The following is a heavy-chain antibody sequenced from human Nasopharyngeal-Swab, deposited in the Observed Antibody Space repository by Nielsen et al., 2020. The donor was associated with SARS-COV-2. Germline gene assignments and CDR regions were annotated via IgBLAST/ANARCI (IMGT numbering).Heavy chain of an antibody. CDR1: GGSISTADFS. Sequence: SETLSLTCAVSGGSISTADFSWNWIRQPPGKGLEWIGYINHRGSTYYNSSLKSRVTISVDRSKNQFSLKLDSVTAADTAVYYCAKGYTYGPPDYYFDYWGQGTLVTVSS. J-gene: IGHJ4*02. CDR2: INHRGST. D-gene: IGHD5-18*01. CDR3: AKGYTYGPPDYYFDY. V-gene: IGHV4-30-2*01.